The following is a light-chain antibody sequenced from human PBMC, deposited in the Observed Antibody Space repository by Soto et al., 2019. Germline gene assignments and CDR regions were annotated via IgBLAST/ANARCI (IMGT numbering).Light chain of an antibody. V-gene: IGLV2-8*01. Sequence: HPPSASGSPGQSVTISCTGTSSDVGAYNYVSWYQQHPGKVPKLMIYEVSKRPSGVPDRFSGSKSGNTASLTVSGLQAEDEADYYCISYAGSNIFVFGTGTKVTVL. CDR3: ISYAGSNIFV. CDR2: EVS. J-gene: IGLJ1*01. CDR1: SSDVGAYNY.